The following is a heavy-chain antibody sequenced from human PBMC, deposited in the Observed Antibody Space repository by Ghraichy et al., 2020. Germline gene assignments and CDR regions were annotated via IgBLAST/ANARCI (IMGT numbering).Heavy chain of an antibody. CDR1: GFTFSNAW. D-gene: IGHD3-16*02. CDR2: IKSKTDGGTT. CDR3: TTDKTPTGYIWGSYRYQGGDY. V-gene: IGHV3-15*01. J-gene: IGHJ4*02. Sequence: GGSLRLSCAASGFTFSNAWMSWVRQAPGKGLEWVGRIKSKTDGGTTDYAAPVKGRFTISRDDSKNTLYLQMNSLKTEDTAVYYCTTDKTPTGYIWGSYRYQGGDYWGQGTLVTVSS.